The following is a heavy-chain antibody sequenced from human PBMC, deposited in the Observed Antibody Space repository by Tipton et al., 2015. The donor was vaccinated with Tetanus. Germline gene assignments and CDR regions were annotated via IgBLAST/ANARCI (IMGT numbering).Heavy chain of an antibody. J-gene: IGHJ4*02. V-gene: IGHV4-31*03. CDR3: ARGEYSSLGVDY. D-gene: IGHD6-6*01. CDR2: IYYSGST. Sequence: TLSLTCTVSGGSISSGGYYWSWIRQPPGKGLEWIGYIYYSGSTYYNPSLKSRVTISVDTSKNQFSLKLSSVTAADTAVYYCARGEYSSLGVDYWGQGTLVTVSS. CDR1: GGSISSGGYY.